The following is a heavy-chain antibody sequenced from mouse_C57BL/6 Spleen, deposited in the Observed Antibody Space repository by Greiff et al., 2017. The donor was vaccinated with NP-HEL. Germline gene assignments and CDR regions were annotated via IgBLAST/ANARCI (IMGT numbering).Heavy chain of an antibody. Sequence: VQLQQPGAELVKPGASVKVSCKASGYTFTSYWMHWVKQRPGQGLEWIGRIHPSDRDTNYNQKFKGKATLTVDKSSSTAYMQLSSLTSEDSAVYYCAIVGDYDGYFDVWGTGTTVTVSS. CDR2: IHPSDRDT. J-gene: IGHJ1*03. CDR3: AIVGDYDGYFDV. V-gene: IGHV1-74*01. CDR1: GYTFTSYW. D-gene: IGHD2-4*01.